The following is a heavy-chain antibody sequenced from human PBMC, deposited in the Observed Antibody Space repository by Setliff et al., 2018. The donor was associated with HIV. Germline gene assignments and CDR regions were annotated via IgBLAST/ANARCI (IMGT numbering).Heavy chain of an antibody. V-gene: IGHV3-48*01. D-gene: IGHD3-10*01. J-gene: IGHJ4*02. Sequence: GGSLRLSCESSGFTFNNYWMSWVRQAPGKGLEWVSYISMSSHTSVIYSDSVKGRFTISRDNARNSFYLQMNSLRAEDTAVYYCARDPLPDFRGWCYWGQGTLVTVSS. CDR3: ARDPLPDFRGWCY. CDR2: ISMSSHTSV. CDR1: GFTFNNYW.